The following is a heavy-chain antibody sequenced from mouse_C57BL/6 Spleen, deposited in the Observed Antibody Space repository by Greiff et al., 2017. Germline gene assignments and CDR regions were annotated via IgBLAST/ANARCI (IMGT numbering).Heavy chain of an antibody. D-gene: IGHD1-1*01. CDR2: IRNKANGYTT. J-gene: IGHJ1*03. CDR3: ARPDYYGGRYWYFDV. V-gene: IGHV7-3*01. Sequence: EVKLMESGGGLVQPGGSLSLSCAASGFTFTDYYMSWVRQPPGKALEWLGFIRNKANGYTTEYSASVKGRFTISRDNSQSILYLQMYAQRAEDSAAYYCARPDYYGGRYWYFDVWGTGTTVTVSA. CDR1: GFTFTDYY.